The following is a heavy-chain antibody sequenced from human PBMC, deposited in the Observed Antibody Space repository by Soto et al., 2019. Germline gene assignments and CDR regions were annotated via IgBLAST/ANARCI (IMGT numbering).Heavy chain of an antibody. J-gene: IGHJ4*02. CDR3: ARDNSPYSSGWHNRHFDY. Sequence: QVQLVESGGGVVQPGRSLKLSCAASGFTFSSYAMHWVRQAPGKGLEWVAVISYDGSNKYYADSVKGRFTISRDNSKNTLYLQMISLRAEDTAVYYCARDNSPYSSGWHNRHFDYWGQGTLVTVSS. V-gene: IGHV3-30-3*01. D-gene: IGHD6-19*01. CDR1: GFTFSSYA. CDR2: ISYDGSNK.